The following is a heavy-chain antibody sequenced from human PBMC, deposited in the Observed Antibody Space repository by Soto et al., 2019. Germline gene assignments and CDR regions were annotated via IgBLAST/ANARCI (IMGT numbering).Heavy chain of an antibody. Sequence: GGSLRLSCVASGFAFSDYYMGWVRQAPGKGLEYISYIVTSSAYTNYADSVKGRFSISRDNAKNSLHLVMNSLRAEDSGVYYCARLRASSWYMGGYLDYWGLGTQVTVSS. CDR2: IVTSSAYT. CDR1: GFAFSDYY. D-gene: IGHD6-13*01. V-gene: IGHV3-11*06. J-gene: IGHJ4*02. CDR3: ARLRASSWYMGGYLDY.